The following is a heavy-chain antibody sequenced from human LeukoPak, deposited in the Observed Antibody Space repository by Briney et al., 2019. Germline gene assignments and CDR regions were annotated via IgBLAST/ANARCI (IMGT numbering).Heavy chain of an antibody. CDR3: ARVYSDSWPGYYFDY. V-gene: IGHV4-34*01. Sequence: PPEILSLTCGVYGGPFSGYYWSWIRQSPEKGLEWIGEITHSGNTNYNPSLKSRVTISADTSKNQFSLKLRSVTAADTAVYYCARVYSDSWPGYYFDYWGQGTLVTVSS. CDR1: GGPFSGYY. D-gene: IGHD6-13*01. J-gene: IGHJ4*02. CDR2: ITHSGNT.